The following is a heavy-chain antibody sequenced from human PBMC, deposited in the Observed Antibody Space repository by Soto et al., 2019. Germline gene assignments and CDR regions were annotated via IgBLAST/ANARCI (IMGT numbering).Heavy chain of an antibody. J-gene: IGHJ1*01. D-gene: IGHD1-26*01. CDR3: AHRGSLEYFQH. V-gene: IGHV3-48*01. CDR1: GFIFSNDS. CDR2: ISSSSSSI. Sequence: EVQLVESGGGLVQPGGSLRLSCAASGFIFSNDSMNWVRQAPGKGLEWISYISSSSSSIYYADAVKGRFTISRDNAKNSLYLQMNSLRVEDTAVYYCAHRGSLEYFQHWGQGTLVTVSS.